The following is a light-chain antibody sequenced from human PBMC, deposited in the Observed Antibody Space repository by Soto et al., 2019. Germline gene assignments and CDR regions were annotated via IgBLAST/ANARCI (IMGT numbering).Light chain of an antibody. CDR1: QSVTSN. J-gene: IGKJ4*01. CDR2: GAS. Sequence: EIVMTQSPATLSVSPGERVTLSCRASQSVTSNLAGYQYTPGQSPRLLISGASSGATGLPSRFSGSGFGTDFTLTINSLQSEDAAVYYCQQYHHWPVTFGGGTKVDIK. CDR3: QQYHHWPVT. V-gene: IGKV3-15*01.